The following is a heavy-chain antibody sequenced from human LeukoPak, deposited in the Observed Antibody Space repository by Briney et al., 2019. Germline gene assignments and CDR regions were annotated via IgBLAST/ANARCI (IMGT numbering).Heavy chain of an antibody. V-gene: IGHV1-2*02. J-gene: IGHJ4*02. CDR1: GYTFTGYY. D-gene: IGHD3-3*01. Sequence: ASVKVSCKASGYTFTGYYMHWVRQAPGQGLEWMGWINPNSGGTNYAQKFQGRVTMTRDTSISTAYMELSKLRSDDTAVYYCARPSTYYDFWSGYKTEYYFDYWGQGTLVTVSS. CDR2: INPNSGGT. CDR3: ARPSTYYDFWSGYKTEYYFDY.